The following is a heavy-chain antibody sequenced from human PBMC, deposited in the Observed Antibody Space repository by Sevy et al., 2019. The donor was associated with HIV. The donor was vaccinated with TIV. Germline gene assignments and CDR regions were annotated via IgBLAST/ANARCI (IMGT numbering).Heavy chain of an antibody. Sequence: GGSLRLSCAASGFSFRSYDMHWVRQAPGKGLEWVASISYDGNYRHYADSVRGRFTMSRDNSKNTTYLQMNGLSIEDMAVYYCAKNRPPGGSYFSRNAMDVWGRGTTVTVSS. CDR3: AKNRPPGGSYFSRNAMDV. V-gene: IGHV3-30*18. CDR1: GFSFRSYD. CDR2: ISYDGNYR. D-gene: IGHD3-16*01. J-gene: IGHJ6*02.